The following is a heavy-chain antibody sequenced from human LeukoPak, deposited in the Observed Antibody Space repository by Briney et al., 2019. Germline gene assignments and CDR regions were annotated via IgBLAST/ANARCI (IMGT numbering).Heavy chain of an antibody. CDR2: ISAYNGNT. CDR3: FYYYYGMDV. CDR1: GYTFTSYG. J-gene: IGHJ6*02. V-gene: IGHV1-18*01. Sequence: ASVNVSCKASGYTFTSYGISWVRQAPGQGLEWMGWISAYNGNTNYAQKLQGRVTMTTDTSTSTAYMELRSLRSDDTAVYYCFYYYYGMDVWGQGTTVTVSS.